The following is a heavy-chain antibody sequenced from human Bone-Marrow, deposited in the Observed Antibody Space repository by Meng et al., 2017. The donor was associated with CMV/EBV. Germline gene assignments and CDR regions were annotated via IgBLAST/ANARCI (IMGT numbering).Heavy chain of an antibody. V-gene: IGHV3-30*14. D-gene: IGHD3-16*01. CDR1: GFTFSTYA. J-gene: IGHJ4*02. CDR3: ARADRRLDYRSYIDL. CDR2: ISYDGSNE. Sequence: GESLKISCAASGFTFSTYAMHWVRQAPGKGLQWVAVISYDGSNEYYADSVKGRLTISRDNFDNALYLQMNSLRVDDTAIYFCARADRRLDYRSYIDLWGQGALVTVSS.